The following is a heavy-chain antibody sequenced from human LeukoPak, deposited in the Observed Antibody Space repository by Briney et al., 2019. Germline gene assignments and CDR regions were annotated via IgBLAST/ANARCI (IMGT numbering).Heavy chain of an antibody. D-gene: IGHD1-26*01. CDR2: ISSNGGST. CDR1: GFTFSSYA. Sequence: GGSLRLSCAASGFTFSSYAMHWVRQAPGKGLEYVSAISSNGGSTYYANSVKGRFTISRNNSKNTLYLQMNSLRAEDTAVYYCAKGAGARYGHFDYWGQGTLVTVSS. J-gene: IGHJ4*02. CDR3: AKGAGARYGHFDY. V-gene: IGHV3-64*01.